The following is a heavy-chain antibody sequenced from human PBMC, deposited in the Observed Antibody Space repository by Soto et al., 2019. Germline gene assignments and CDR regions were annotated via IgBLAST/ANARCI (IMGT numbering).Heavy chain of an antibody. CDR2: ISSSSDYI. CDR3: AREAVADTSYYFYKDV. V-gene: IGHV3-21*01. J-gene: IGHJ6*03. CDR1: GFIFSSYR. D-gene: IGHD2-15*01. Sequence: PGGSLRLSCAASGFIFSSYRMNWVRQAPGKGLEWVSSISSSSDYIYYADSVKGRFTISRDNAENSMYLQMNSLRAEDTAVYYCAREAVADTSYYFYKDVWGKGTTVTVSS.